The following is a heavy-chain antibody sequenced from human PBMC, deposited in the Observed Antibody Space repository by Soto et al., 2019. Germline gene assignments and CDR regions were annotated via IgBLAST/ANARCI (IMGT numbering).Heavy chain of an antibody. V-gene: IGHV4-59*01. CDR3: ANHDYSNRPTDYYFYMDV. J-gene: IGHJ6*03. D-gene: IGHD4-4*01. Sequence: SETLSLTCAVSGGFISNFYWSWIRQPPGKGLKWIGYIHFSGTTNYNPSLKSRVTMSVDTSKNQFSLKLSSVTTADTAVYYCANHDYSNRPTDYYFYMDVWGKGTTVTVSS. CDR1: GGFISNFY. CDR2: IHFSGTT.